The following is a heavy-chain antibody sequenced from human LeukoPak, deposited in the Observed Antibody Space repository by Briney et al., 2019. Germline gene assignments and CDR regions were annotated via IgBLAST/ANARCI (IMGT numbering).Heavy chain of an antibody. CDR2: ISYDGSNK. CDR3: AKDPVRDIVLMVYAL. Sequence: GGSLRLSCAASGFTFSSYAMHWVRQAPGKGLEWVALISYDGSNKNYADSVKGRLTISRDISKNTLYVQMNSLRAEDTAVYYCAKDPVRDIVLMVYALWGQGTLVTVSS. J-gene: IGHJ4*02. D-gene: IGHD2-8*01. CDR1: GFTFSSYA. V-gene: IGHV3-30*04.